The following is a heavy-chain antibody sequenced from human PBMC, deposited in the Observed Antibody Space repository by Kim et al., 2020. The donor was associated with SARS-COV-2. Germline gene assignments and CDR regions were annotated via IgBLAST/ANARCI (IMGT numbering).Heavy chain of an antibody. CDR1: GGSISSSSYY. J-gene: IGHJ6*02. Sequence: SETLSLTCSVSGGSISSSSYYWGWIRQPPGKGLGWIGSISYSGSTYYNPSLKSRVTISVDTSKNHFSLKLSSVTAADTAVYYCAITPYSSVLSEHYYYYGTDVWGQGTTVTVSS. V-gene: IGHV4-39*02. CDR3: AITPYSSVLSEHYYYYGTDV. CDR2: ISYSGST. D-gene: IGHD2-15*01.